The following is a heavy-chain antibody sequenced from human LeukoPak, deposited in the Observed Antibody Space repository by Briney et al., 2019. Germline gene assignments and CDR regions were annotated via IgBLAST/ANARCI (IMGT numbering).Heavy chain of an antibody. D-gene: IGHD5-12*01. CDR3: ARDLGYSGYDHGG. J-gene: IGHJ4*02. V-gene: IGHV1-2*02. Sequence: ASVKVSCKASGYTLTGYYMHWVRQAPGQGLEWMGWINPNSGGTNYAQKFQGRVTMTRDTSISTAYMELSRLRSDDTAVYYCARDLGYSGYDHGGWGQGTLVTVSS. CDR1: GYTLTGYY. CDR2: INPNSGGT.